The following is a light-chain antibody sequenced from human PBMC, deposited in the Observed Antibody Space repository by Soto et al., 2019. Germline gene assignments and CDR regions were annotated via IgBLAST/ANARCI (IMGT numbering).Light chain of an antibody. J-gene: IGKJ2*01. V-gene: IGKV3-20*01. CDR2: GAS. CDR3: QQYGSSPVYT. Sequence: EIVLTQSPGTLSLSPGERATLSCRASQSVSSSYFAWYQQKPGQAPRLLIYGASSRATGIPDRFSGSGSGTDFTLTISRLEPEEFAVYYCQQYGSSPVYTFGQGTKLEIK. CDR1: QSVSSSY.